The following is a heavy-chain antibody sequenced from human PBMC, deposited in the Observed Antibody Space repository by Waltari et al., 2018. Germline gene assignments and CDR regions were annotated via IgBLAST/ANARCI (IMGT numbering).Heavy chain of an antibody. Sequence: QVQLVESGGGVVQPGRSLRLSCAASGFTFSSYAMHWVRQDPGKGLEWVAVISYDGSNKYYADSVKGRFTISRDNSKNTLYLQMNSLRAEDTAVYYCAARVGSSWPFDPWGQGTLVTVSS. V-gene: IGHV3-30*01. CDR2: ISYDGSNK. D-gene: IGHD6-13*01. CDR1: GFTFSSYA. CDR3: AARVGSSWPFDP. J-gene: IGHJ5*02.